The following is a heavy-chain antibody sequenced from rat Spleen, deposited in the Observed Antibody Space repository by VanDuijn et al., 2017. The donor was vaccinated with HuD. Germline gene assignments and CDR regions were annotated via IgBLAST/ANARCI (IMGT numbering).Heavy chain of an antibody. CDR3: ARRGDFDY. V-gene: IGHV5-25*01. J-gene: IGHJ2*01. CDR1: GFTFSNYY. D-gene: IGHD4-3*01. Sequence: EVQVVDHGGGLVQPGRSMKLSCAASGFTFSNYYMAWVRQAPTKGLEWVAYISTAGGNAYYRDSVKGRFTISRDIAKSTLYLQMNNLRSEDTATYYCARRGDFDYWGQGVMVTVSS. CDR2: ISTAGGNA.